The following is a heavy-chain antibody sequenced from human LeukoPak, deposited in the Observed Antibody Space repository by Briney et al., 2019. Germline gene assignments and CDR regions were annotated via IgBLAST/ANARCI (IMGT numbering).Heavy chain of an antibody. CDR1: GFTFSSYA. J-gene: IGHJ4*02. CDR2: ISGSGGST. CDR3: AKDWYSSGWYLEY. Sequence: GGSLRLSCAASGFTFSSYAMSWVRQAPGKGLEWVSAISGSGGSTYYADSVKGRFAISRDNSKNTLFLQMNSLRAEDTAVCYCAKDWYSSGWYLEYWGQGTLVTVSS. D-gene: IGHD6-19*01. V-gene: IGHV3-23*01.